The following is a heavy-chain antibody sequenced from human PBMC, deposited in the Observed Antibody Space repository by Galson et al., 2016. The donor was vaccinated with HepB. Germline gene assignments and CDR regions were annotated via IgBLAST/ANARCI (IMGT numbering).Heavy chain of an antibody. CDR2: IYSGGAT. CDR3: AGDSLGWERLRFGLDV. J-gene: IGHJ6*02. Sequence: SLRLSCAASTFNVTNKYMSWVRQAPGKGLGWVSGIYSGGATYSADSVKGRFTISRDNAKNTLYLQMNSLTVGDTALYYCAGDSLGWERLRFGLDVWGQGTMVTVSS. D-gene: IGHD1-26*01. CDR1: TFNVTNKY. V-gene: IGHV3-53*01.